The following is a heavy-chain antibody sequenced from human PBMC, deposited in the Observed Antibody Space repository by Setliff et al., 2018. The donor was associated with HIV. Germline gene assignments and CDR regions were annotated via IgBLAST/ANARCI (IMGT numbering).Heavy chain of an antibody. V-gene: IGHV1-2*02. CDR3: VRAPYYYDNSGYYYD. CDR1: GYTFTGYY. J-gene: IGHJ4*02. D-gene: IGHD3-22*01. CDR2: INPNSGDT. Sequence: ASVKVSCKASGYTFTGYYMNWVRQAPGQGPEWMGWINPNSGDTYYAQKFQGSVTMTRDTSINTVYMELTRLRSDDTAVYYCVRAPYYYDNSGYYYDWGQGTLVTVS.